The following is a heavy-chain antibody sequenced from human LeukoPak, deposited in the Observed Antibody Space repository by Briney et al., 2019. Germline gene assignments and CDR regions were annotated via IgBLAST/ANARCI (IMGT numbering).Heavy chain of an antibody. V-gene: IGHV1-69*05. CDR1: GGTFSSYA. D-gene: IGHD6-13*01. J-gene: IGHJ6*03. Sequence: SVKVSCKASGGTFSSYAISWVRQAPGQGLEWMGGIIPIFGTANYAQKFQERVTITRDMSTSTAYMELSSLRSEDTAVYYCAAASSSWYYYYMDVWGKGTTVTVSS. CDR3: AAASSSWYYYYMDV. CDR2: IIPIFGTA.